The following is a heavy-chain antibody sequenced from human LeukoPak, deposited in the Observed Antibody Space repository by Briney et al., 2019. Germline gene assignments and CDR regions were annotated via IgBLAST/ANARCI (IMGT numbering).Heavy chain of an antibody. J-gene: IGHJ1*01. CDR1: GGSISSYY. D-gene: IGHD6-19*01. V-gene: IGHV4-59*12. CDR2: IYHSGST. CDR3: ARVYSSGSRAFQH. Sequence: SETLSLTCTVSGGSISSYYWCWIRQPPGKGLEWIGYIYHSGSTYYNPSLKSRVTISVDRSKNQFSLKLSSVTAADTAVYYCARVYSSGSRAFQHWGQGTLVTVSS.